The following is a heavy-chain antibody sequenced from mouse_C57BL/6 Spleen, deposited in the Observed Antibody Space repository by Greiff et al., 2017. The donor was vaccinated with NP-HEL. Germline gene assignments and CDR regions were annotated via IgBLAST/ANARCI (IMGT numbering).Heavy chain of an antibody. CDR3: ARAYYYGSRDYFDY. CDR1: GYTFTSYT. CDR2: INPSSGYT. J-gene: IGHJ2*01. V-gene: IGHV1-4*01. D-gene: IGHD1-1*01. Sequence: VKVVESGAELARPGASVKMSCKASGYTFTSYTMHWVKQRPGQGLEWIGYINPSSGYTKYNQKFKDKATLTADKSSSTAYMQLSSLTSEDSAVYDCARAYYYGSRDYFDYWGQGTTLTVSS.